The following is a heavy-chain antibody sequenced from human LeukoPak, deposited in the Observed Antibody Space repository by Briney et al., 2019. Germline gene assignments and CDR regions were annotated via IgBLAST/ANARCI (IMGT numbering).Heavy chain of an antibody. CDR3: AELGITMIGGV. CDR2: ISSSGSTI. CDR1: GFTFSSYE. V-gene: IGHV3-48*03. Sequence: GGSLRLSCAASGFTFSSYEMNWARQAPGKRLEWVSYISSSGSTIYYADSVKGRFTISRDNAKNSLYLQMNSLRAEDTAVYYCAELGITMIGGVWGKGTTVTISS. J-gene: IGHJ6*04. D-gene: IGHD3-10*02.